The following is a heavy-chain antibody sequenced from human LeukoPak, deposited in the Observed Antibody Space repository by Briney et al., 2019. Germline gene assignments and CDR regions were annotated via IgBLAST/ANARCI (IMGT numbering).Heavy chain of an antibody. J-gene: IGHJ5*02. D-gene: IGHD2-2*01. Sequence: SETLSLTCTVSGGPISSGDYYWSWIRQPPGKGLEWIGYIYYSGSTYYNPSLKSRVTISVDTSKNQFSLKLSSVTAADTAVYYCARVNIVVVPAANWFDPWGQGTLVTVSS. V-gene: IGHV4-30-4*01. CDR3: ARVNIVVVPAANWFDP. CDR2: IYYSGST. CDR1: GGPISSGDYY.